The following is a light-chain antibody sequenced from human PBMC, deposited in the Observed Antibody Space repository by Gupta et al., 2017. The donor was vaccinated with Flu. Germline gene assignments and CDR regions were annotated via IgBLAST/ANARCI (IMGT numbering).Light chain of an antibody. Sequence: EIVLTQSPGTLSLSPGESATLSCRASQSVSANYLAWYQQKPGQAPRFLISGASSRDTGIPDRFSGSGSGKDFSLTSRGREPEDFAVYYWQQYGSSPTFGQGTRLEIK. CDR1: QSVSANY. CDR3: QQYGSSPT. V-gene: IGKV3-20*01. J-gene: IGKJ5*01. CDR2: GAS.